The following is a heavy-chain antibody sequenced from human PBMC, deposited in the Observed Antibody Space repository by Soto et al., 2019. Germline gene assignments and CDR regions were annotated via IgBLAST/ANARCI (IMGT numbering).Heavy chain of an antibody. J-gene: IGHJ4*02. CDR2: ISGSGGTT. D-gene: IGHD3-22*01. V-gene: IGHV3-23*01. Sequence: EVQLLESGGGLVQPGGSLRLSCAASGFTFSSYAMSWVRQAPGKGLEWVSTISGSGGTTYYADSVKGRFTISRDNSKNTPYLQMNSLRVEDTAVYYCAKVLYDSSGYFFNDYWGQGTLVSVSS. CDR3: AKVLYDSSGYFFNDY. CDR1: GFTFSSYA.